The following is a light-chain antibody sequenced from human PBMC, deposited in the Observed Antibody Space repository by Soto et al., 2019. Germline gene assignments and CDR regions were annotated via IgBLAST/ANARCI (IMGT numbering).Light chain of an antibody. CDR1: QSVSNN. CDR2: GAS. CDR3: QQYNNWPAIT. V-gene: IGKV3-15*01. Sequence: EIVMTQSPATLSVSPGERVTLSCRASQSVSNNLAWYQQKPGQAPRLLIYGASPRATGIPARFSGSGSGTEFTLTISSLQSEDFAVYYCQQYNNWPAITFGGGTKVEIK. J-gene: IGKJ4*01.